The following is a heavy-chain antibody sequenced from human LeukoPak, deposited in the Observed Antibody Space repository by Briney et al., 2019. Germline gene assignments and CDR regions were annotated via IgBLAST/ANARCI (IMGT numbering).Heavy chain of an antibody. CDR2: INPSGGST. V-gene: IGHV1-46*01. Sequence: GASVKVSCKASGYTFTSYYMHWVRQAPGQGLEWMGIINPSGGSTSYAQKFQGRVTMTRDTSTSTVYMELSSLRSEDTAVYYCARGYCSGGSCPGGWFDPWGQGTLVTVSS. D-gene: IGHD2-15*01. CDR3: ARGYCSGGSCPGGWFDP. J-gene: IGHJ5*02. CDR1: GYTFTSYY.